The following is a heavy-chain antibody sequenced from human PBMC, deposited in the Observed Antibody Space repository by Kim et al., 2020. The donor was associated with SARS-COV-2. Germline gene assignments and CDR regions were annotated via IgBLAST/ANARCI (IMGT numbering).Heavy chain of an antibody. CDR3: AKGSSAWF. J-gene: IGHJ5*01. D-gene: IGHD2-2*01. CDR1: GFSFSSYV. Sequence: GGSLRLSCTASGFSFSSYVMHWVRQAPGRGLECVAALTFNGRNKHYADSVKGRFFISRDNSKDTLYLQMSSLRAEDTAVYYCAKGSSAWF. V-gene: IGHV3-30*14. CDR2: LTFNGRNK.